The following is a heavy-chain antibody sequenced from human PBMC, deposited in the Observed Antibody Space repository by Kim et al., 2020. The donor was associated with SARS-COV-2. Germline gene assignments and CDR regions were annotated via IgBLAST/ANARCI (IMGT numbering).Heavy chain of an antibody. V-gene: IGHV4-59*01. D-gene: IGHD3-22*01. J-gene: IGHJ4*02. CDR3: ARDLYDSSGYYRN. Sequence: YTPSLKSRVTISVDTSKNQFSLKLSSVTAADTAVYYCARDLYDSSGYYRNWGQGTLVTVSS.